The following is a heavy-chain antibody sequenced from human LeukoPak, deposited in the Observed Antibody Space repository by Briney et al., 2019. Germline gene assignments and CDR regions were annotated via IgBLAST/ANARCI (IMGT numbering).Heavy chain of an antibody. V-gene: IGHV3-23*01. Sequence: PGGSLRLSCAASGFTFSSYAMKWVRQAPGKGLEWVSVIGGSGGNTYYADSVKGRFTISRDNSKNTLYLQMNSLRAEDTAVYYCAKTGAGYYYMDVWGKGTTVTVSS. J-gene: IGHJ6*03. CDR1: GFTFSSYA. D-gene: IGHD7-27*01. CDR2: IGGSGGNT. CDR3: AKTGAGYYYMDV.